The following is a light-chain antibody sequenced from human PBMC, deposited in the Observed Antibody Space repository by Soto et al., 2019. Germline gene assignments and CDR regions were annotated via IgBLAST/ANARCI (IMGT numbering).Light chain of an antibody. CDR2: GAS. V-gene: IGKV3-15*01. CDR1: ESVDIN. Sequence: EIVLTQSPATLSVSPGERVTLSCRASESVDINLAWYQQKPGQAPRLLIYGASTRATGIPARFSGSGSGTEFTLTISSLESEDSAVYYCQQYSSWPPWTFGQGTKVDIK. J-gene: IGKJ1*01. CDR3: QQYSSWPPWT.